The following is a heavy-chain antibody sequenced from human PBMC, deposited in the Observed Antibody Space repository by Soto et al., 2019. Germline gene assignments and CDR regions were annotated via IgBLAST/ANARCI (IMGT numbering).Heavy chain of an antibody. D-gene: IGHD3-22*01. J-gene: IGHJ5*02. CDR1: GGTFGSDA. V-gene: IGHV1-69*06. CDR2: IIPIFGTA. CDR3: ARDRSDSGYYTNWLDP. Sequence: QVHLMQSGAEVKKPGSSVKVSCKASGGTFGSDAITWVRQAPGQGLEWVVRIIPIFGTANYAQNLQGRVTISADKSTLTSYMELHSLTSDDTALYYCARDRSDSGYYTNWLDPWGQGTQVTVSS.